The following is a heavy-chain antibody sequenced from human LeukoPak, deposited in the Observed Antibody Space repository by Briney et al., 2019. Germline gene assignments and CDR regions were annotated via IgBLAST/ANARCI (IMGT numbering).Heavy chain of an antibody. V-gene: IGHV4-61*02. CDR3: ACNWNYLLSGYGSFDI. D-gene: IGHD1-7*01. J-gene: IGHJ3*02. Sequence: SETLSLTCTVSGGSISSGSYYWSWIRQPAGKGLEWIGRIYTSGSTNYNPSLKSRVTISVDTSKNQFSLKLSSVTAADTAVYYCACNWNYLLSGYGSFDIWGQGTMVTVSS. CDR1: GGSISSGSYY. CDR2: IYTSGST.